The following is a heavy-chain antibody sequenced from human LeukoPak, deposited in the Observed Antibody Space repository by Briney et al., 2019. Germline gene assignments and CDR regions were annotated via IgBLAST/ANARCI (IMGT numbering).Heavy chain of an antibody. CDR3: ARYSDQGTY. D-gene: IGHD1-7*01. Sequence: GASVKISCKASENTFTGHYVHWVRQAPGQGLEWMGWVSPNGGRTNYAQKFRGRVTMTRDTSIRTAYMELGSLTSDDTAICYCARYSDQGTYWGQGTPVTVSS. V-gene: IGHV1-2*02. J-gene: IGHJ4*02. CDR2: VSPNGGRT. CDR1: ENTFTGHY.